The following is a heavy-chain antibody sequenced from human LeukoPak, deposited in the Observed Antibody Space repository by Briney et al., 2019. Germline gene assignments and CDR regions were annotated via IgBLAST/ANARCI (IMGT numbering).Heavy chain of an antibody. J-gene: IGHJ3*02. V-gene: IGHV4-39*07. CDR1: GGSISSSSYY. D-gene: IGHD5-18*01. CDR3: AREDGTAMDNAFDI. CDR2: IYYTGST. Sequence: TTSETLSLTCTVSGGSISSSSYYWGWIRQPPGKGLEWIGSIYYTGSTYHNPSLKSRVTISEDPSKNQFSLKLRSVTAADTAVYYCAREDGTAMDNAFDIWSQGTMVTVSS.